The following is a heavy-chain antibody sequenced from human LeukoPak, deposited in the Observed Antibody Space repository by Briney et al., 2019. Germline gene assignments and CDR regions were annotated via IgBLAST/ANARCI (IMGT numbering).Heavy chain of an antibody. J-gene: IGHJ4*02. CDR2: IYSGGST. Sequence: GGSLRLSCAASGFTVSNNYMRWVRQAPGKGLEWVSLIYSGGSTYYADSVKGRFIISRDNSKNTLYLQMNSLRAEDTAVYYCARSLRYFDWLYEVDYFDYWGQGTLVTVSS. CDR1: GFTVSNNY. D-gene: IGHD3-9*01. CDR3: ARSLRYFDWLYEVDYFDY. V-gene: IGHV3-66*01.